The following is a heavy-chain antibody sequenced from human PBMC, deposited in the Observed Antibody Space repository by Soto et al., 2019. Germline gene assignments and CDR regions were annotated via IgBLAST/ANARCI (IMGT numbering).Heavy chain of an antibody. CDR2: IYWDDDK. CDR1: GFSLSTSGVG. CDR3: AHRPTTRHSSGNWLDP. V-gene: IGHV2-5*02. D-gene: IGHD6-19*01. J-gene: IGHJ5*02. Sequence: QITLKESGPTLVKPTQTLTLTCTFSGFSLSTSGVGVGWIRQPPGKALEWLALIYWDDDKRYSPSLKSRLTITKDTSKNQVVLTMTNMDPVDTATYYCAHRPTTRHSSGNWLDPWGQGTLVTVSS.